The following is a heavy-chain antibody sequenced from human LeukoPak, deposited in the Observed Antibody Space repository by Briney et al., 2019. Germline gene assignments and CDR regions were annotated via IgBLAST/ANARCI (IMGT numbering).Heavy chain of an antibody. CDR1: GFTFNGYW. Sequence: GGSLGLSCAASGFTFNGYWMSWVRQAPGKGLEWVANIKEDGSAQYYVGSVKGRFTISRDNAKNSLSLQMNSLRAEDTAVYYCATSSNAPGNHWGQGTLVTVSS. D-gene: IGHD2-2*01. CDR3: ATSSNAPGNH. V-gene: IGHV3-7*01. J-gene: IGHJ5*02. CDR2: IKEDGSAQ.